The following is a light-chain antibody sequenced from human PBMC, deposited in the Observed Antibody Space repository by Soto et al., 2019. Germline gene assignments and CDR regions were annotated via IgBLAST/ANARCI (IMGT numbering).Light chain of an antibody. CDR1: QSVGTY. Sequence: EIVLTQSPATLSFSPGERATLSCRASQSVGTYLVWYQQRPGQAPRLLILDASHMATGIPARVSGSGSGTDFTLTISSLEPEDFAVYCGQQRSDRPYTFGQGTKLEIK. J-gene: IGKJ2*01. V-gene: IGKV3-11*01. CDR2: DAS. CDR3: QQRSDRPYT.